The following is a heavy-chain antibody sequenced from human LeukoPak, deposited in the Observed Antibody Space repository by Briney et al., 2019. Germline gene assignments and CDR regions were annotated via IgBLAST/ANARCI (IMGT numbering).Heavy chain of an antibody. CDR1: GYTFTGYY. CDR3: ASGGYSSGSDY. D-gene: IGHD5-18*01. J-gene: IGHJ4*02. V-gene: IGHV1-2*02. Sequence: ASVKVSCKASGYTFTGYYMHWVRQAPGQGREWMGWINPNSGGTNYAQKLQGRVTMTRDTSISTAYMELSRLTSDDTAVYYCASGGYSSGSDYWGQGTLVTVSS. CDR2: INPNSGGT.